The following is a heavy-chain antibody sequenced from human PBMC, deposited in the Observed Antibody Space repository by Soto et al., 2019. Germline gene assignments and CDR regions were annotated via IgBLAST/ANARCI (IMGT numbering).Heavy chain of an antibody. CDR3: ARKRVVAGTWLWYFDL. J-gene: IGHJ2*01. CDR2: IKQDGSEK. V-gene: IGHV3-7*01. CDR1: GFTFSSYW. D-gene: IGHD6-19*01. Sequence: GGSLRLSCAASGFTFSSYWMSWVRQAPGKGLEWVANIKQDGSEKYYVDSVKGRFTISRDNAKNSLYLQMNSLRAEDTAVYYCARKRVVAGTWLWYFDLWGRGTLVTVSS.